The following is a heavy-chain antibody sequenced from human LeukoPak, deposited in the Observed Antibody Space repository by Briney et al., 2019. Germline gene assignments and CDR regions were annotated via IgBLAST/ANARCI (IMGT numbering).Heavy chain of an antibody. CDR2: IWYDGS. CDR1: GFTFNSYG. D-gene: IGHD2-15*01. CDR3: ARDQTPFY. V-gene: IGHV3-33*01. J-gene: IGHJ4*02. Sequence: GGSLRLSCAASGFTFNSYGMHWVRQAPGKGLEWVAFIWYDGSYADSVKGRFTISRDNAKSSMWLQMNSLRDEDTAVYYCARDQTPFYWGQGSLVTVSS.